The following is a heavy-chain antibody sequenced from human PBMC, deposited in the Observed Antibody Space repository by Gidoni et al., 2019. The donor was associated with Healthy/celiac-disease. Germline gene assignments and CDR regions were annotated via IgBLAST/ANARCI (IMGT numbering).Heavy chain of an antibody. CDR1: TSGYY. J-gene: IGHJ4*02. CDR2: IYHSGST. V-gene: IGHV4-38-2*02. D-gene: IGHD3-10*01. CDR3: ARDAPLLWFGELLSGGVDY. Sequence: TSGYYWGWIRQPPGKGLEWIGSIYHSGSTYYNPSLKSRVTISVDTSKNQFSLKLSSVTAADTAVYYCARDAPLLWFGELLSGGVDYWGQGTLVTVSS.